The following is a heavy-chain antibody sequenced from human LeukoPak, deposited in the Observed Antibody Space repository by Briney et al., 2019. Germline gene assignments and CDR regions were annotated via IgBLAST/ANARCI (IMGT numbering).Heavy chain of an antibody. Sequence: GASVKVSCKASGYTFTTYHIHWVRQAPGQGLEWMGWMNPNSGNTGYAQKFQGRVTMTRNTSISTAYMELSSLRSEDTAVYYCARIWRILTGYYPLGYWGQGTLVTVSS. J-gene: IGHJ4*02. CDR1: GYTFTTYH. CDR3: ARIWRILTGYYPLGY. CDR2: MNPNSGNT. D-gene: IGHD3-9*01. V-gene: IGHV1-8*02.